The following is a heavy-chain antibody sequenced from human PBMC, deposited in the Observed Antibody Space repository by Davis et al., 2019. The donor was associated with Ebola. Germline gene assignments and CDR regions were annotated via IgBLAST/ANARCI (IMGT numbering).Heavy chain of an antibody. CDR2: IWYDGSNK. CDR1: GFTFSSYG. D-gene: IGHD2-21*01. Sequence: GESLKISCAASGFTFSSYGMHWVRQAPGKGLEWVAVIWYDGSNKYYADSVKGRFTISRDNSKNTLYLQMNSLRAEDTAVYYCAKDGGSYCGGDCYPLDSWGQGTLVTVSS. V-gene: IGHV3-33*06. CDR3: AKDGGSYCGGDCYPLDS. J-gene: IGHJ5*02.